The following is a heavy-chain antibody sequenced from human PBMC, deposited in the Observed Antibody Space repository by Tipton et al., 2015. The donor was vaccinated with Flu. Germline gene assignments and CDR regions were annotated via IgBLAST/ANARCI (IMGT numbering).Heavy chain of an antibody. Sequence: GSLRLSCAASGFAVSAYWMHWVRQAPGKGLEWVSRINRDGTTINYAGSVKGRFAISRDHAKNTTYLQMNSLRLDDTALYYCAKDFGGRSDSWGQGTLVIVSS. CDR3: AKDFGGRSDS. J-gene: IGHJ4*02. CDR2: INRDGTTI. D-gene: IGHD2-21*01. CDR1: GFAVSAYW. V-gene: IGHV3-74*01.